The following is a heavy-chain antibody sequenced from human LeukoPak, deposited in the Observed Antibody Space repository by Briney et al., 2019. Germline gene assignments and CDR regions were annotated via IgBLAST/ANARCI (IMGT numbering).Heavy chain of an antibody. Sequence: ASVKVSCKASGYTFTSYGISRVRQAPGQGLEWMGWISAYNGNTNYAQKLQGRVTMTTDTSTSTAYMELRSLRSDDTAVYYCARVDYGDYEGWFDPWGQGTLVTVSS. CDR1: GYTFTSYG. D-gene: IGHD4-17*01. CDR2: ISAYNGNT. V-gene: IGHV1-18*04. CDR3: ARVDYGDYEGWFDP. J-gene: IGHJ5*02.